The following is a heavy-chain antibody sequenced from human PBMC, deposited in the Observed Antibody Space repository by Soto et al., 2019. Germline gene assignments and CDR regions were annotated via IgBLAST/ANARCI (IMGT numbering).Heavy chain of an antibody. D-gene: IGHD3-22*01. CDR2: IMPIFGSA. CDR3: ARQFDSDTSGYYYDY. CDR1: GGTXNRNT. V-gene: IGHV1-69*13. J-gene: IGHJ4*02. Sequence: SXKVSYKVSGGTXNRNTIRLVRQAPGQGLEWIGGIMPIFGSANYAQKFQGRVTITADEYTRKVYMELSRMRSEDTAIYYCARQFDSDTSGYYYDYWGQGTLGTVSS.